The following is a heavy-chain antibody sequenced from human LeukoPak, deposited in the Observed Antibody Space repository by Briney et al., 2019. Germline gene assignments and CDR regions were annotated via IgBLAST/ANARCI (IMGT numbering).Heavy chain of an antibody. V-gene: IGHV3-48*03. CDR1: GLTFSSYE. J-gene: IGHJ1*01. Sequence: PGGPLRLSCAASGLTFSSYEMNGVPQAPGKGLVGVSYISGNGNNIYYADSVKGRFTISRDNAKNSLYLQMNSLRAEDTAVYYCAREEEGSSWYSDSFQHWGQGTLVTVSS. D-gene: IGHD6-13*01. CDR2: ISGNGNNI. CDR3: AREEEGSSWYSDSFQH.